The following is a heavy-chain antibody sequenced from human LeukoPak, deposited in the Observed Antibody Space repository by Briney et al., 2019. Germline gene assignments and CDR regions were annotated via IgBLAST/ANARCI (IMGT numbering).Heavy chain of an antibody. J-gene: IGHJ4*02. CDR1: GLTFSHYP. V-gene: IGHV3-30*18. CDR2: ISYDGSNK. D-gene: IGHD2-15*01. CDR3: AKDYTPQVVVAAD. Sequence: LSHSREASGLTFSHYPMHCARPAPPTALASTPVISYDGSNKYYADSVKGRFTISRDNSKNTLYLQMNSLRAEDTAVHYCAKDYTPQVVVAADWAQGTLVTVSS.